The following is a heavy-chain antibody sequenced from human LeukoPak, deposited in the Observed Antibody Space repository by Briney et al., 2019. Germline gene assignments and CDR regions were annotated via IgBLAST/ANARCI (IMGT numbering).Heavy chain of an antibody. CDR3: ARDSYSSGSSSYYFDY. V-gene: IGHV1-46*01. J-gene: IGHJ4*02. D-gene: IGHD6-19*01. CDR2: INPSGGST. CDR1: GYTFTSYY. Sequence: ASVKVSCKASGYTFTSYYMHWVRQAPGQGLEWMGIINPSGGSTSYAQKFQGRVTMTRDTSTSTVYMELSSLRPEDTAVYYCARDSYSSGSSSYYFDYWGQGTLVTVSS.